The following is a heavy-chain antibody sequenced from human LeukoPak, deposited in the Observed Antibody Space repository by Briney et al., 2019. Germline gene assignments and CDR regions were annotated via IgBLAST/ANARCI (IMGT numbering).Heavy chain of an antibody. V-gene: IGHV1-69-2*01. Sequence: ASVKVSCKVSGYTFTDYYMHWVQQAPGKGLESMGLVDPEDGETIYAEKFQGRVTITADTSTDTAYMELSSLRSEDTAVYYCASCLRVTGDPLRWFDPWGQGTLVTVSS. CDR3: ASCLRVTGDPLRWFDP. CDR2: VDPEDGET. J-gene: IGHJ5*02. CDR1: GYTFTDYY. D-gene: IGHD7-27*01.